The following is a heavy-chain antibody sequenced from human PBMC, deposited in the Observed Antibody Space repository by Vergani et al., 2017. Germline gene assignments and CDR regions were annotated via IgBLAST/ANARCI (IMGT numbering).Heavy chain of an antibody. D-gene: IGHD4/OR15-4a*01. Sequence: QVQLVQSGSELTKPGASLKVSCKASGYSFSNYMINWVRQAAGQGLEWMGWINTKTGTPTYAQGFTGRFVFSLDPAVRTAYLQISSLKAEDSAVYYCARVRDYGVVRYYNYGLDVWGQGTTVTVSS. CDR3: ARVRDYGVVRYYNYGLDV. J-gene: IGHJ6*02. CDR2: INTKTGTP. V-gene: IGHV7-4-1*02. CDR1: GYSFSNYM.